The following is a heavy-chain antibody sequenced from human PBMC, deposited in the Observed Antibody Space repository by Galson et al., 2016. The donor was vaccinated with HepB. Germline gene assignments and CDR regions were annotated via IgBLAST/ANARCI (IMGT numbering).Heavy chain of an antibody. Sequence: SLRLSCAASGFTFSSCAMSWVRQAPGKGLEWISTVGGAGTTYYADSVKGSFTISRDNSNNTLFLQMNSLRAEYTAGYYCAKVPQRWRSGSFYFDYWGQGTLVTVSS. CDR2: VGGAGTT. CDR3: AKVPQRWRSGSFYFDY. V-gene: IGHV3-23*01. CDR1: GFTFSSCA. J-gene: IGHJ4*02. D-gene: IGHD3-3*01.